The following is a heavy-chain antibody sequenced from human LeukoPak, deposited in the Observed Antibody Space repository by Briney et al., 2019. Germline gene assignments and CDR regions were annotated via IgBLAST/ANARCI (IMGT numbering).Heavy chain of an antibody. D-gene: IGHD4-23*01. CDR1: GYSISTSNW. CDR3: ARPAYGGKRGANWFDP. V-gene: IGHV4-28*01. J-gene: IGHJ5*02. Sequence: SDTLSLTCAVSGYSISTSNWWGWIRQPPGKGLEWIGYIYYSGTAYYHPSLKSRVTMSVDTSKNQFSLKLSSVTAADTAVYYCARPAYGGKRGANWFDPWGQGTLVTVSS. CDR2: IYYSGTA.